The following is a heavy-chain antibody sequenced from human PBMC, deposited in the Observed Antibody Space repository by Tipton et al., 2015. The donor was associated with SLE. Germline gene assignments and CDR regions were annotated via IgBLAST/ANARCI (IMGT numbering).Heavy chain of an antibody. V-gene: IGHV4-39*01. CDR1: GVSISSKTYY. J-gene: IGHJ4*02. CDR2: LYYSGAT. Sequence: TLSLTCTVSGVSISSKTYYWGWIRQPPGKGLEWIGSLYYSGATYYNPSLESRVSMSMHTSWNQFSLKLTSMTAADTAIYYCASTIYDFWTKWGQGTPVTVSS. CDR3: ASTIYDFWTK. D-gene: IGHD3-3*01.